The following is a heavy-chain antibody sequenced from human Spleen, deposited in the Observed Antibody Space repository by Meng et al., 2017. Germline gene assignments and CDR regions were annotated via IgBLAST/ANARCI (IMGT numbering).Heavy chain of an antibody. J-gene: IGHJ5*02. CDR2: IGHSGFT. D-gene: IGHD6-19*01. V-gene: IGHV4-39*01. CDR3: VRSSGWVRTGFDP. Sequence: QPQLQESGPGLAKPSEALSLTCSVSGGSISTSGYYWGWIRQPPGKGLEWIGSIGHSGFTYYTPSLKSRVTVSIDTSRNQFSLWLTSVTAADTAVYYCVRSSGWVRTGFDPWGQGTLVTVSS. CDR1: GGSISTSGYY.